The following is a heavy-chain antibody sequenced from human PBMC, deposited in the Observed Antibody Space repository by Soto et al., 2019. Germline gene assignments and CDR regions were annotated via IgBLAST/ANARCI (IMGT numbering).Heavy chain of an antibody. J-gene: IGHJ4*02. CDR2: ISYDGSNK. Sequence: GGSLRLSCAASGFTFSSYGMHWVRQAPGKGLEWVAVISYDGSNKYYADSVKGRFTISRDNSKNTLYLQMNSLRAEDTAVYYSATPVVPVGATPYFDYWGQGTLVTVSS. CDR1: GFTFSSYG. V-gene: IGHV3-30*03. D-gene: IGHD1-26*01. CDR3: ATPVVPVGATPYFDY.